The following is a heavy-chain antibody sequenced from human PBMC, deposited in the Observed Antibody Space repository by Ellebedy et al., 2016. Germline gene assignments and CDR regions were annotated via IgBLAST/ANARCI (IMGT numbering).Heavy chain of an antibody. D-gene: IGHD3-16*01. J-gene: IGHJ3*02. CDR3: ARVVTLAFDI. V-gene: IGHV4-38-2*02. CDR1: GGSISSYYY. Sequence: SETLSLTCTVSGGSISSYYYWTWIRQPPGKGLEWLGSIYHSGSTYYNPSLKSRVTISVDTSKNQFSLKLSSVTAADTAVYYCARVVTLAFDIWGQGTMVTVSS. CDR2: IYHSGST.